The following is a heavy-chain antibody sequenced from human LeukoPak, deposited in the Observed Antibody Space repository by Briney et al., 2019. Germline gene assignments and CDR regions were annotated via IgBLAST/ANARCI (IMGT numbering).Heavy chain of an antibody. J-gene: IGHJ4*02. D-gene: IGHD2-21*02. Sequence: PGGSLRLSCAASGFTFTTYWMHWVRQAPGQGLVWVSRINSDGSSTSYADSVKGRFSISRDNARDTLYLQMNSLRAEDTAVYFCARLRCDVGDCNSAGQNFWGQGTLVTVSS. CDR2: INSDGSST. V-gene: IGHV3-74*01. CDR3: ARLRCDVGDCNSAGQNF. CDR1: GFTFTTYW.